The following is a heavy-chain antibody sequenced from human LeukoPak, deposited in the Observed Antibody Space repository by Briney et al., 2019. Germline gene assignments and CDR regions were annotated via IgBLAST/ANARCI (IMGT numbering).Heavy chain of an antibody. Sequence: SETLSLTCTVSGGSISSYYWSWIRQPPGKGLEWIGYIYYSGSTNYNPSLKSRVTISVDTSKNQFSLKLSSVTAADTAVYYCARIFDYYDSSGYYYTRGFDYWGQGTLVTVSS. J-gene: IGHJ4*02. CDR3: ARIFDYYDSSGYYYTRGFDY. CDR2: IYYSGST. V-gene: IGHV4-59*01. CDR1: GGSISSYY. D-gene: IGHD3-22*01.